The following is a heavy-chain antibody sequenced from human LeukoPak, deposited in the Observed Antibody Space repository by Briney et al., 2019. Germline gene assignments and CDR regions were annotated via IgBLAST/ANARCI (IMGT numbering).Heavy chain of an antibody. D-gene: IGHD2-21*01. J-gene: IGHJ4*02. CDR2: ISSSGSTI. V-gene: IGHV3-48*03. CDR1: GFTFSSYE. CDR3: ARDGGDYFDY. Sequence: GGSLRLSCAASGFTFSSYEMNWVRQAPGKGLEWVSYISSSGSTISYADSVKGRFTISRDNAKNSLYLQMNSLRAEDTAVYYCARDGGDYFDYWGQGTLVTVSS.